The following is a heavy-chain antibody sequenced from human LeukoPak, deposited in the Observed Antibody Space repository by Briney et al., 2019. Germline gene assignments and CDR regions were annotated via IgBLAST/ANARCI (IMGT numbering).Heavy chain of an antibody. CDR2: ISYDGSNK. CDR3: AKLPLAVGAAGPLDY. Sequence: GGSLRLSCAASTFAFSSYGMHWVRQAPGKGLEWVAVISYDGSNKYYADSVKGRFTVSRDNSKNTLYLQMNSLRAEDTAVYYCAKLPLAVGAAGPLDYWGQGTLVTVSS. CDR1: TFAFSSYG. V-gene: IGHV3-30*18. J-gene: IGHJ4*02. D-gene: IGHD6-13*01.